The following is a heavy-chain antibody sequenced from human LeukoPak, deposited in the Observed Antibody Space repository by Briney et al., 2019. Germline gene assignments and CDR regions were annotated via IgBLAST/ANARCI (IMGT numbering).Heavy chain of an antibody. J-gene: IGHJ4*02. CDR1: GGSISSYY. D-gene: IGHD6-13*01. CDR2: IYYSGTT. V-gene: IGHV4-59*01. Sequence: SETLSLTCTVSGGSISSYYWSWIRQPPGKGLEWIGYIYYSGTTNYNPSLKSRVTISVDASKNRFPLKLSSVTAADTAVYYCARGVYIAAAQYGYWGQGTLVTVSS. CDR3: ARGVYIAAAQYGY.